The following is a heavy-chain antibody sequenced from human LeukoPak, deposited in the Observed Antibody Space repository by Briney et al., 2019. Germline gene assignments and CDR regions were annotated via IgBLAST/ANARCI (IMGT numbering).Heavy chain of an antibody. CDR1: GFSLSTSGVG. Sequence: KESGPTLVKPTQTLTLTCNFSGFSLSTSGVGVGWIRQPPGKALEWLALIYWDDDKRYSPSLKSRLTITKDTSKNQVVLTMTNMDPVDTATYYCAHTTNYYDSSDYYSNFFDYWGQGTLVTVSS. CDR2: IYWDDDK. CDR3: AHTTNYYDSSDYYSNFFDY. D-gene: IGHD3-22*01. V-gene: IGHV2-5*02. J-gene: IGHJ4*02.